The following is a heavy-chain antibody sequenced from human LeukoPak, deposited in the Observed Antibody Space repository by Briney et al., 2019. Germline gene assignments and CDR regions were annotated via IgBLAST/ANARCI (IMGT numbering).Heavy chain of an antibody. V-gene: IGHV3-30*02. CDR1: GLPFSSFA. Sequence: GGSLRLSGAGPGLPFSSFASNWVRRPPGKGLGGVPFIPYDGSNKCYADSVKGRFTISRDNSKNTLYLQMNSLSAEDTAVYYCAKGVGGSANYYYMDVWGKGTTVTVSS. CDR2: IPYDGSNK. CDR3: AKGVGGSANYYYMDV. D-gene: IGHD3-10*01. J-gene: IGHJ6*03.